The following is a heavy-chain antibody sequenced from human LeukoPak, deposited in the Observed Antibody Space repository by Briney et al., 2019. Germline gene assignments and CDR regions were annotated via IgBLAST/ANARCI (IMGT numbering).Heavy chain of an antibody. CDR3: ARGNDIVVVPAAPHDAFDI. CDR1: GYTFTDFA. Sequence: SVKVSCKASGYTFTDFAISWVRQAPGQGLEWMGGIIPIFGTANYAQKFQGRVTITADESTSTAYMELSSLRSEDTAVYYCARGNDIVVVPAAPHDAFDIWGQGTMVTVSS. J-gene: IGHJ3*02. D-gene: IGHD2-2*01. V-gene: IGHV1-69*13. CDR2: IIPIFGTA.